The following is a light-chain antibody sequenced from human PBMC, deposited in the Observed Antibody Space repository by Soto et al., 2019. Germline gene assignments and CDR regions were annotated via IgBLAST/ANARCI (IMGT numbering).Light chain of an antibody. Sequence: EIVLAQSPGTLSVSPGERATLSCRASQSVSNNYLAWYQQKPGQAPRLLIYGASKRATGIPDRFSGSGSGRDFTLTISGLEPEDFALYYCQQYGNSPLTFGGGTKVDIK. V-gene: IGKV3-20*01. CDR1: QSVSNNY. CDR3: QQYGNSPLT. J-gene: IGKJ4*01. CDR2: GAS.